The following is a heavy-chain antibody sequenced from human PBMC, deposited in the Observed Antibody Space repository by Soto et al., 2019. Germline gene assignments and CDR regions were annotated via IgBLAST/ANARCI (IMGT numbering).Heavy chain of an antibody. V-gene: IGHV5-51*01. CDR2: IYPGDSNT. Sequence: GDSIKSSYKGCGYSFTSYCIGWVRQKTGKGLEWMGIIYPGDSNTRYSPSLQGQVTISVDKSISTAYLQWSSLKATDTAMYYCARHAYDFWSGHPNPRYYYGMDVWGQGTTVTVSS. J-gene: IGHJ6*02. D-gene: IGHD3-3*01. CDR1: GYSFTSYC. CDR3: ARHAYDFWSGHPNPRYYYGMDV.